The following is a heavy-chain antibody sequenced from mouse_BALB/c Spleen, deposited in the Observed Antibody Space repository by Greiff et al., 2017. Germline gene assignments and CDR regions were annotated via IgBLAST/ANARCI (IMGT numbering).Heavy chain of an antibody. V-gene: IGHV5-6-5*01. J-gene: IGHJ3*01. CDR2: ISSGGST. Sequence: EVKLMESGGGLVKPGGSLKLSCAASGFTFSSYAMSWVRQTPEKRLEWVASISSGGSTYYPDSVKGRFTISRDNARNILYLQMSSLRSEDTAMYYCARGRKFITTEWWFAYWGQGTLVTVSA. CDR3: ARGRKFITTEWWFAY. CDR1: GFTFSSYA. D-gene: IGHD1-1*01.